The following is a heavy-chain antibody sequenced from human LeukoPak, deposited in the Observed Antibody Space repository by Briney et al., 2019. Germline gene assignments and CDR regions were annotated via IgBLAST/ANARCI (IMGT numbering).Heavy chain of an antibody. CDR1: GYTFTNYG. CDR2: ISAYNGNT. J-gene: IGHJ3*02. Sequence: GASVKVSCKASGYTFTNYGVSWVRQAPGQGLEWMGWISAYNGNTNYAQKFQGRVTMTTDTSTSTAYMELGSLRSDDTAVYYCARVTPAFDIWGQGTMVTVSS. V-gene: IGHV1-18*01. CDR3: ARVTPAFDI.